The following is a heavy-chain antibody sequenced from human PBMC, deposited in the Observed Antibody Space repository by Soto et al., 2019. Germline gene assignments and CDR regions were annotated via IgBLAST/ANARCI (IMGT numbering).Heavy chain of an antibody. Sequence: EVLLLESGGGLVQPGGSLRLSCAASGFTFSSYAMSWVRQAPGKGLEWVSVISGSGGSTYYADSVKGRFTISKDNSKNTLFLQMNSLRAEDTAVYYCAEGISGYAAPNLIGTWGQGTLVTVSS. CDR2: ISGSGGST. J-gene: IGHJ5*02. V-gene: IGHV3-23*01. CDR1: GFTFSSYA. CDR3: AEGISGYAAPNLIGT. D-gene: IGHD3-22*01.